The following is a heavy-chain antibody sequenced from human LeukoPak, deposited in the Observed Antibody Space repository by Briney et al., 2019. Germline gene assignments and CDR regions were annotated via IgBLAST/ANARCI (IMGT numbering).Heavy chain of an antibody. CDR2: IYYSGST. D-gene: IGHD3-22*01. CDR1: AGSISSSSYY. Sequence: PSETLSLTCTVSAGSISSSSYYWGWIRQPPGRGLEWIGSIYYSGSTYYNPSLKSRVTISVDTSTNQFSLKLSSVTAADTAVYYCARRMYYYDSSGYYFGRHFDYWGQGTLVTVSS. CDR3: ARRMYYYDSSGYYFGRHFDY. V-gene: IGHV4-39*01. J-gene: IGHJ4*02.